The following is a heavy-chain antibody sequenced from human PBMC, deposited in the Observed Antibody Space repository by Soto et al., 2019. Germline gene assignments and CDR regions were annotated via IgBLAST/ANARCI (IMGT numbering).Heavy chain of an antibody. CDR1: GDSVSNSGYY. CDR2: VSFSGSK. Sequence: SETLSLTCTVSGDSVSNSGYYWGWIRQSPGKRLEWIGSVSFSGSKYYNPSLRSRVTFSVDTSKTLISLKLRSVTAADTAVYYCARGSTGQGSDWFDPWGQGTLVTDSS. V-gene: IGHV4-39*01. CDR3: ARGSTGQGSDWFDP. D-gene: IGHD3-10*01. J-gene: IGHJ5*02.